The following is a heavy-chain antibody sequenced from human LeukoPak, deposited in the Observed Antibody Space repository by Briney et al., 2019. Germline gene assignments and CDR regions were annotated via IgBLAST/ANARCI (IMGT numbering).Heavy chain of an antibody. CDR1: GGSISSYY. CDR2: IYYSGST. Sequence: SETLSLTCTVSGGSISSYYWGWIRQPPGKGLEWIGSIYYSGSTYYNPSLKSRVTISVDTSKNQFSLKLSSVTAADTAVYFCARGMAVGYDYNWFDSWGPGTLVTVSS. CDR3: ARGMAVGYDYNWFDS. V-gene: IGHV4-39*07. J-gene: IGHJ5*01. D-gene: IGHD5-12*01.